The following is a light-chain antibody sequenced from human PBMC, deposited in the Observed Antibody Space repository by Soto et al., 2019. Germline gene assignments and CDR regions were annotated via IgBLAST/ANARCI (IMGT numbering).Light chain of an antibody. J-gene: IGKJ4*01. Sequence: EVVLTQSPATLSLSPGERATLSCRASQSVSSYLAWYQQKPGQAPRLLIYDASNRATGIPARFSGSGSGTEFTLTISSLQHDDFANHYCQQYNSYRALTFGGGTKVDIK. CDR2: DAS. CDR1: QSVSSY. V-gene: IGKV3-11*01. CDR3: QQYNSYRALT.